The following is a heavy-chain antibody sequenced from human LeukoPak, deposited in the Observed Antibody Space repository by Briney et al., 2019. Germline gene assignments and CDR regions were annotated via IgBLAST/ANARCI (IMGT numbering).Heavy chain of an antibody. CDR2: IRYDGSNK. CDR1: GFTFSSYG. D-gene: IGHD3-16*01. CDR3: AKDKTAYTYYMDV. V-gene: IGHV3-30*02. Sequence: GGSLRLSCAASGFTFSSYGMHWVRQAPGKGLEWVAFIRYDGSNKYYADSVTGRFTISRDNSKNTLYLQMNSLRAEDTAVYYCAKDKTAYTYYMDVWGKGTTVTVSS. J-gene: IGHJ6*03.